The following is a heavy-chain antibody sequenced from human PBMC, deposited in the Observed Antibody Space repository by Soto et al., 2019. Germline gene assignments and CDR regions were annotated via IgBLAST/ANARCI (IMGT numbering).Heavy chain of an antibody. Sequence: EVQMVESGGGLVQPGGSLRLSCEVSGFSFSAYTMNWFRHTPGLGLEWLAFITQTSGDTYYADSVKGRFTISRDNGKSSLYLEMSDLRAEDTAVYYCARDLGWAFDSWGRGPLVTVSS. D-gene: IGHD6-19*01. CDR1: GFSFSAYT. CDR2: ITQTSGDT. CDR3: ARDLGWAFDS. V-gene: IGHV3-48*01. J-gene: IGHJ4*02.